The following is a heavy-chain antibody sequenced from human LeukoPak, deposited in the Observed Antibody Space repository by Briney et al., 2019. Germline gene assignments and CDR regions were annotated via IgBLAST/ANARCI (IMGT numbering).Heavy chain of an antibody. CDR3: VRLHKTRGEATGWYYFDT. CDR1: GGSISRGGYS. CDR2: IYHTGIT. Sequence: PSQTLSLTCGVSGGSISRGGYSWSWIRQSPRKGLEWIGYIYHTGITHYNPSLKSRLTISMDKSTNKFPLNLTSVSAADTAVYYCVRLHKTRGEATGWYYFDTWGPGTQVTVSS. J-gene: IGHJ4*02. D-gene: IGHD6-19*01. V-gene: IGHV4-30-2*06.